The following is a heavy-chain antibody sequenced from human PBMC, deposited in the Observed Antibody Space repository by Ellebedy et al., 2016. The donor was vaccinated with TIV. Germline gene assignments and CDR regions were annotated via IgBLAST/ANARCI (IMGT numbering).Heavy chain of an antibody. Sequence: GGSLRLSCAPSGFSFGSYWMLWVRQPPGKGLEWVSRIKPDGSDITYADSVRGRFTISRDNAKNTLYLQMNSLRAEDTAVYYCAKYRRELLEALMDVWGQGTTVTVSS. D-gene: IGHD1-26*01. CDR1: GFSFGSYW. V-gene: IGHV3-74*03. CDR2: IKPDGSDI. CDR3: AKYRRELLEALMDV. J-gene: IGHJ6*02.